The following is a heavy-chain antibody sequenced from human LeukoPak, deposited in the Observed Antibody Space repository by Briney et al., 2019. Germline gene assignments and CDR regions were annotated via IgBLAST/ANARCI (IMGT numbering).Heavy chain of an antibody. J-gene: IGHJ5*02. D-gene: IGHD2-15*01. CDR1: GFPFSSHG. CDR3: AKSKEDCCGSFDP. V-gene: IGHV3-23*01. Sequence: GGSLRLSCAASGFPFSSHGMSWVRQAPGKGLEWVSGIIGGGGSTYYADSVRGRFIISRDNSKNTLYLQMSSLRAEDTAVYYCAKSKEDCCGSFDPWGQGTLVTVSS. CDR2: IIGGGGST.